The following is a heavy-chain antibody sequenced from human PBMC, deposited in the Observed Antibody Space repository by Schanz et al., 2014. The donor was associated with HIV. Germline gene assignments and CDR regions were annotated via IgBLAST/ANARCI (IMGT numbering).Heavy chain of an antibody. CDR1: GFSFSSYW. CDR3: ARDNRGDYYLDS. D-gene: IGHD4-17*01. J-gene: IGHJ1*01. V-gene: IGHV3-74*01. Sequence: EVQLVESGGGLVQPGGSLRLSCAASGFSFSSYWMYWVRQAPGKGLVWVSRINNDGSSTSYADSVKGRFTVFRDNSKNTLYLQMNSLSPEDTAVYYCARDNRGDYYLDSWGQGTLVTVSS. CDR2: INNDGSST.